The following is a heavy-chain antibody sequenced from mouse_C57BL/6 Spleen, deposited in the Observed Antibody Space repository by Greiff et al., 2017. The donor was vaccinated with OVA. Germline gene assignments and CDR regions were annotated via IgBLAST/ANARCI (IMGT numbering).Heavy chain of an antibody. CDR3: ARKRANYYGSSYEDAMDY. Sequence: LQQSGAELVRPGASVKMSCKASGYTFTSYNMHWVKQTPRQGLEWIGAIYPGNGDTSYNQKFKGKATLTVDKSSSTAYMQLSSLTSEDSAVYFCARKRANYYGSSYEDAMDYWGQGTSVTVSS. CDR1: GYTFTSYN. J-gene: IGHJ4*01. CDR2: IYPGNGDT. D-gene: IGHD1-1*01. V-gene: IGHV1-12*01.